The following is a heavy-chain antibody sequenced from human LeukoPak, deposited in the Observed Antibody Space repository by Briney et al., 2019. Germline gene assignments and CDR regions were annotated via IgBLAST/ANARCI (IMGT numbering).Heavy chain of an antibody. CDR2: ISYDGSNK. Sequence: GRSLRLSCAASGFTFSSCTMHWVRQAPGKGLEWVALISYDGSNKYYADSVKGRFTISRDNSRNTLYLQTNSLRAEDTAVYYCARDRIVVVPAASWAYYYYGMDVWGQGTTVTVSS. CDR3: ARDRIVVVPAASWAYYYYGMDV. D-gene: IGHD2-2*01. CDR1: GFTFSSCT. V-gene: IGHV3-30-3*01. J-gene: IGHJ6*02.